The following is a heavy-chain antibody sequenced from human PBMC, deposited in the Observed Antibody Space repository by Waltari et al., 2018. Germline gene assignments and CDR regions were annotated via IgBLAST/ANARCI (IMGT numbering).Heavy chain of an antibody. CDR3: ARGLLRFLEGYYMDV. D-gene: IGHD3-3*01. CDR1: GYTFTGYY. V-gene: IGHV1-2*06. Sequence: QVQLVQSGAEVKKPGASVKVSCKASGYTFTGYYMHWVRQAPGQGLEWMGRINPNSGGTNYAQKFQGRVTMTRDTSISTAYMELSRLRSDDTAVYYCARGLLRFLEGYYMDVWGKGTTVTVSS. CDR2: INPNSGGT. J-gene: IGHJ6*03.